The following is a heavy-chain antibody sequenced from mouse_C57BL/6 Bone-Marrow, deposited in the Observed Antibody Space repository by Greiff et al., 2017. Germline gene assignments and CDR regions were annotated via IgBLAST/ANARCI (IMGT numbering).Heavy chain of an antibody. CDR3: ARWGGRYFDV. CDR2: IYPSDSAT. CDR1: GYTFTSYW. J-gene: IGHJ1*03. Sequence: QVQLQQPGAELVRPVSSVKLSCKASGYTFTSYWMDWVKQRPGQGLEWIGNIYPSDSATHYNQKFKDKATLTVDKSSSTAYMQLSSLTSEDAAVDYCARWGGRYFDVWGTGTTVTVSS. V-gene: IGHV1-61*01.